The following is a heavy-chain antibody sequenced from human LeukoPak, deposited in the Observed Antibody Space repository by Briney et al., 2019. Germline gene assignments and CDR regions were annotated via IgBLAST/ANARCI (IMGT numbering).Heavy chain of an antibody. V-gene: IGHV3-74*01. CDR1: GFTFSSHW. Sequence: PGGSLRLSCAASGFTFSSHWMHWVRQTPGKGLVWVSRIKSDGSSVDYADSVKGRFTISRDNAKNTLYLQMNSLRAEDMAVYYCVRDGVGAPPFGYWGQGALVTVSS. D-gene: IGHD1-26*01. CDR2: IKSDGSSV. CDR3: VRDGVGAPPFGY. J-gene: IGHJ4*02.